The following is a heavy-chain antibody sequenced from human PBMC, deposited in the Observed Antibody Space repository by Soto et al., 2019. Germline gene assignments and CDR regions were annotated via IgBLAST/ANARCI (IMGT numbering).Heavy chain of an antibody. CDR3: ARDPVRGDDYNFDY. V-gene: IGHV3-7*01. CDR1: GFIFISYW. CDR2: IKPDGSAK. Sequence: GGSLRLSCAASGFIFISYWMAWVRQAPGKGLEWVANIKPDGSAKNYVDSVKGRFTISRDNAKNSLYLQMNSLRAEDTAVYYCARDPVRGDDYNFDYWGQGALVTVSS. D-gene: IGHD3-10*01. J-gene: IGHJ4*02.